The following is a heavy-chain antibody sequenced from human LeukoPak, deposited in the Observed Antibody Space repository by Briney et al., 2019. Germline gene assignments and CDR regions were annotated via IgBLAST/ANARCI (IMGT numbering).Heavy chain of an antibody. V-gene: IGHV4-34*01. D-gene: IGHD2-21*01. J-gene: IGHJ4*02. CDR2: INQSGTT. CDR1: GGSFSDYD. CDR3: ARGVVIAPQTFDY. Sequence: TSETLSLTCAVYGGSFSDYDWSWIRQAPGKGLEWIGEINQSGTTNYNPSLKSRVTISVDTSKSQFSLKLSSVTAADTAVYYCARGVVIAPQTFDYWGQGTLVTVSS.